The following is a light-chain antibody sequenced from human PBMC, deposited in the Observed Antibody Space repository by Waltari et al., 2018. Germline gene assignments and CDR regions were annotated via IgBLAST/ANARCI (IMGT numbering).Light chain of an antibody. CDR2: DVN. V-gene: IGLV2-14*03. CDR1: SSDVVGYNS. J-gene: IGLJ1*01. Sequence: QSALTQPASVSGSPGQSITISCTGTSSDVVGYNSVSWYQHHPGKAPKLMIYDVNKRPSGVSDRFSGSKSGNTASLTISGLQTEDEADYYCTSYTSSSTYVFGIGTKVTVL. CDR3: TSYTSSSTYV.